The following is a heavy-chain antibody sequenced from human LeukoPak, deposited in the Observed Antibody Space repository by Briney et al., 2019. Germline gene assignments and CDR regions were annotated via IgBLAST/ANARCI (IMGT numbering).Heavy chain of an antibody. V-gene: IGHV1-2*06. J-gene: IGHJ4*02. CDR3: ARAIAAAGDF. D-gene: IGHD6-13*01. CDR1: GYTFTGYY. Sequence: ASVKVSCKASGYTFTGYYMHWVRQAPGQGLEWMGRINPNSGGTNSAQKFQGRVTMTRDTSINTAYMELNRLKSNDTAVYYCARAIAAAGDFWGQGTLVTVSS. CDR2: INPNSGGT.